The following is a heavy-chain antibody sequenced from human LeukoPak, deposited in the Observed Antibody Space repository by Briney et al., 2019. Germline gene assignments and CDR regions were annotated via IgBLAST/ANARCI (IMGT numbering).Heavy chain of an antibody. CDR3: AKTPNKGDIRPDRDY. J-gene: IGHJ4*02. CDR1: GFTVSSNY. D-gene: IGHD2-15*01. CDR2: IYSGGST. V-gene: IGHV3-66*01. Sequence: GGSLRLSCAASGFTVSSNYMSWVRQAPGKGLERVSVIYSGGSTYYADSVKGSFTISRDNSKNTLYLQMNSLRAEDTAVYYCAKTPNKGDIRPDRDYWGQGTLVTVSS.